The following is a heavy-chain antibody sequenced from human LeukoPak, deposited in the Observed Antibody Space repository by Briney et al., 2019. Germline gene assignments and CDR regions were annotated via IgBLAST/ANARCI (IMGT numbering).Heavy chain of an antibody. CDR3: ARGYCSSTSCYILRFDP. Sequence: SETLFLTCTVSGGSISSYYWSWIRQPAGKGLEWIGRIYTSGSTNYNPSLKSRVTMSVDTSKNQFSLKLSSVTAADTAVYYCARGYCSSTSCYILRFDPWGQGTLVTVSS. V-gene: IGHV4-4*07. CDR1: GGSISSYY. D-gene: IGHD2-2*02. J-gene: IGHJ5*02. CDR2: IYTSGST.